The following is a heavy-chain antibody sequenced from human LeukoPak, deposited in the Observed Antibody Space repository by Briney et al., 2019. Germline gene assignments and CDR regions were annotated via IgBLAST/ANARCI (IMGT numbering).Heavy chain of an antibody. CDR3: ARGRSHGYYYDSSGYYYSDY. J-gene: IGHJ4*02. Sequence: SETLSLTCAVYGGSFRGYYWSWIRQPPGKGLEWIGEINHSGSTNYNPSLKSRVTISVDTSKNQFSLKLSSVTAADTAVYYCARGRSHGYYYDSSGYYYSDYWGQGTLVTVSS. V-gene: IGHV4-34*01. CDR2: INHSGST. CDR1: GGSFRGYY. D-gene: IGHD3-22*01.